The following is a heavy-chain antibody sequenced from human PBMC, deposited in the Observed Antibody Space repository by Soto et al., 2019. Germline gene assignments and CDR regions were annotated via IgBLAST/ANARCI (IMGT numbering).Heavy chain of an antibody. CDR1: GFTFSSYA. CDR3: ARVRVRLRNFDWLFY. Sequence: QVQLVESGGGVVQPGRSLRLSCAASGFTFSSYAMHWVRQAPGKGLEWVAVISYDGSNKYYADSVKGRFTISRDNSKNTLYLQMNSLRAEDTAVYYCARVRVRLRNFDWLFYWGQGTLVTVSS. V-gene: IGHV3-30-3*01. J-gene: IGHJ4*02. CDR2: ISYDGSNK. D-gene: IGHD3-9*01.